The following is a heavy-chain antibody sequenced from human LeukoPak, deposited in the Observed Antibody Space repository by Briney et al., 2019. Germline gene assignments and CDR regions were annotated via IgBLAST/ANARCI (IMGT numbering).Heavy chain of an antibody. V-gene: IGHV3-23*01. CDR3: AKDRIGCSGDCFSDTETFQN. D-gene: IGHD2-21*02. Sequence: GGSLRLSCAASGFIFDRYVMSWVRQAPGKGLEWVSGISGNGRTTYYPDSVKGRFTISRDNSRNTLYLQMNSLRGDDTAVYYCAKDRIGCSGDCFSDTETFQNWGQGILVTVSS. CDR1: GFIFDRYV. J-gene: IGHJ1*01. CDR2: ISGNGRTT.